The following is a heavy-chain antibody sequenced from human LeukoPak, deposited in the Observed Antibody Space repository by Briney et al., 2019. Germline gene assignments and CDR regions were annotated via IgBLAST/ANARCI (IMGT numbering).Heavy chain of an antibody. V-gene: IGHV1-2*02. CDR1: GYTFTSYG. CDR2: INPNSGGT. CDR3: AREYYDSSGYLKGWYFDL. J-gene: IGHJ2*01. D-gene: IGHD3-22*01. Sequence: SVKVSCKASGYTFTSYGISWVRQAPGQGLEWMGWINPNSGGTNYAQKFQGRVTMTRDTSISTAYMELSRLRSDDTAVYYCAREYYDSSGYLKGWYFDLWGRGTPVTVSS.